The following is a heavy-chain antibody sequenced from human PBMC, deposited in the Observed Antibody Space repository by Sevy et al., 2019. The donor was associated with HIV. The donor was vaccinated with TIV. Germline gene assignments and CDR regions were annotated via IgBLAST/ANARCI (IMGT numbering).Heavy chain of an antibody. CDR2: IKQDGSET. V-gene: IGHV3-7*01. CDR1: GFTFSMYR. D-gene: IGHD3-22*01. J-gene: IGHJ4*02. Sequence: GGSLRLSCAASGFTFSMYRMSWVRQAPGKGLEWVAKIKQDGSETYYVDSVKGRFTISRDNAKNSLYLQMNSLRAEDTAVYFCARDRRTLNYYGSSGYNYYFDYWGQGTLVTVSS. CDR3: ARDRRTLNYYGSSGYNYYFDY.